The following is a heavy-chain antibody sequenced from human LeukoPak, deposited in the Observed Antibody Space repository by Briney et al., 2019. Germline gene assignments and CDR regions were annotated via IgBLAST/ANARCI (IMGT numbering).Heavy chain of an antibody. CDR2: VSYSGIA. CDR1: GGSISSHY. J-gene: IGHJ4*02. V-gene: IGHV4-59*11. D-gene: IGHD3-10*01. CDR3: AKGHRNGGFDY. Sequence: SETLSLTCTVSGGSISSHYWSWIRQPPGKGLEWIGYVSYSGIANYNPSLKSPVTISVDTSKNQFTLRLSSVTPADTAVYYCAKGHRNGGFDYWSQGTLVTVSS.